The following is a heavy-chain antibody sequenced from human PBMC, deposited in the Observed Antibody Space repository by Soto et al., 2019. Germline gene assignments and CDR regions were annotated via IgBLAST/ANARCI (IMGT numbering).Heavy chain of an antibody. CDR2: LYNTGST. CDR1: GASISRYY. V-gene: IGHV4-59*01. CDR3: ARVGSSWYLGMDV. J-gene: IGHJ6*02. Sequence: SETLSLTCTVSGASISRYYWSWIRQSPGKGLEWIGYLYNTGSTIYNPSLKSRATISVDTSKNQFSLKMNSVTAADTAVYYCARVGSSWYLGMDVWGQGTTVTVSS. D-gene: IGHD6-13*01.